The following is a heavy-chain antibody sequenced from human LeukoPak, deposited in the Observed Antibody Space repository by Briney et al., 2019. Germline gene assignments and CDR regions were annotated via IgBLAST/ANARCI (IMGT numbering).Heavy chain of an antibody. V-gene: IGHV3-23*01. CDR3: AKRHSSSWYF. CDR1: GFTFSSYA. J-gene: IGHJ4*02. D-gene: IGHD6-13*01. CDR2: FSGSGGST. Sequence: GGSLRLSYAASGFTFSSYAMSWVRQAPGKGLEWVSAFSGSGGSTYYADSVKGRFTISRDNSKNTLYLQMNSLRAGDTAVYYCAKRHSSSWYFWGQGTLVTVSS.